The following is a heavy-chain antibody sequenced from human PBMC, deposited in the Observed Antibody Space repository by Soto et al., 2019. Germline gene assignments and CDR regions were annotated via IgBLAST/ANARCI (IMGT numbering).Heavy chain of an antibody. CDR2: IWYDGSNK. D-gene: IGHD3-22*01. CDR3: ARGHYYDSSGSFDY. V-gene: IGHV3-33*01. CDR1: GFTFSSYG. J-gene: IGHJ4*02. Sequence: QTGGSLRLSCAASGFTFSSYGMHWVRQAPGKGLEWVAVIWYDGSNKYYADSVKGRFTISRDNSKNTLYLQMNSLRAEDTAVYYCARGHYYDSSGSFDYWGQGTLVTVSS.